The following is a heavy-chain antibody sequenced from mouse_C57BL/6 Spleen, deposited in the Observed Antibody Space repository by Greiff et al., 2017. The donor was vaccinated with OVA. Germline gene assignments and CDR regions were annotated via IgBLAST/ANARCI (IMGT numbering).Heavy chain of an antibody. D-gene: IGHD3-2*02. V-gene: IGHV1-69*01. CDR3: ARSLQLRPRGWFAY. CDR2: IDPSDSYT. CDR1: GYTFTSYW. Sequence: VQLQEPGAELVMPGASVKLSCKASGYTFTSYWMHWVKQRPGQGLEWIGEIDPSDSYTNYNQKFKGKSTLTVDKSSSTAYMQLSSLTSEDAAVYYCARSLQLRPRGWFAYWGQGTLVTVSA. J-gene: IGHJ3*01.